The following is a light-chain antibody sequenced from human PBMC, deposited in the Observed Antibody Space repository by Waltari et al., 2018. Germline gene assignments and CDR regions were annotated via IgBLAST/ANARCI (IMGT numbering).Light chain of an antibody. CDR2: DVN. V-gene: IGLV2-11*01. CDR3: CSYAGYYTV. CDR1: SSDVGGYNF. J-gene: IGLJ3*02. Sequence: QSALTQPRSVSGSPGQSVTISCTGTSSDVGGYNFVSWYQQYPGKAPKLMIYDVNKRASGVPDRFSGSKSGNTASRIISGLQTEDEADYYCCSYAGYYTVFGGGTKLTVL.